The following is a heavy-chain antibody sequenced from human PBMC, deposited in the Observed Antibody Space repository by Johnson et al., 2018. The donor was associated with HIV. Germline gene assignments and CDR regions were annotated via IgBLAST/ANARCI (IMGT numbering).Heavy chain of an antibody. CDR1: GFTFNSYG. CDR2: IRYDGSNK. V-gene: IGHV3-30*02. D-gene: IGHD3-22*01. J-gene: IGHJ3*02. Sequence: QVQLVESGGRVVQPGRSLRLSCAASGFTFNSYGMHWVRQAPGKGLEWVAFIRYDGSNKYYADSVKGRFTISRDNSKNTLYLQMNSLRAEDTAVYYCAKELVHTYYYDSSGYCAFDIWGQGTMVTVSS. CDR3: AKELVHTYYYDSSGYCAFDI.